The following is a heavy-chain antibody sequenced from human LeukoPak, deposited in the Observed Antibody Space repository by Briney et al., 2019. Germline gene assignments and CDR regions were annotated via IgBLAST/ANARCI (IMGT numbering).Heavy chain of an antibody. V-gene: IGHV3-30*18. CDR1: GFTFSSYG. Sequence: GGSLRLSCAASGFTFSSYGMHWVRQAPGKELEWVAVISYDGSNKYYADSVKGRFTISRDNSKNTLYLQMNSLRAEDTAVYYCAKGRYYYDSSGYLDCWGQGTLVTVSS. CDR2: ISYDGSNK. J-gene: IGHJ4*02. CDR3: AKGRYYYDSSGYLDC. D-gene: IGHD3-22*01.